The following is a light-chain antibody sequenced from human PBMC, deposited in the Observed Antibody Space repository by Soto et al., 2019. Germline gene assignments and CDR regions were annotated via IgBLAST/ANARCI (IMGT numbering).Light chain of an antibody. CDR2: GAS. V-gene: IGKV3-15*01. Sequence: EIVMTQSPATLSVSPGEGATLSCRASQAVSTNLAWYQEKPGQAPRLLIYGASTRATGFPARFSGSGSGTEFTLTISSLQSEDFAVYYCHQYDLWPWTFGQGTKVEVK. CDR1: QAVSTN. J-gene: IGKJ1*01. CDR3: HQYDLWPWT.